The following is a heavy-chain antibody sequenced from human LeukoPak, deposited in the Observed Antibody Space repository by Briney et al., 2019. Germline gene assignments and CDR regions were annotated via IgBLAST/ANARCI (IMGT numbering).Heavy chain of an antibody. Sequence: SETLSLTCTVSVGSISSYYWRWIRQPPGKGLEWIGYIYYSGSTNYNPSLKSRVTISVDTSKNQFSLKLSSVTAADTAVYYCARGPPYCTNGVCYTYYFDYWGQGTLVTVSS. CDR3: ARGPPYCTNGVCYTYYFDY. CDR1: VGSISSYY. CDR2: IYYSGST. V-gene: IGHV4-59*12. J-gene: IGHJ4*02. D-gene: IGHD2-8*01.